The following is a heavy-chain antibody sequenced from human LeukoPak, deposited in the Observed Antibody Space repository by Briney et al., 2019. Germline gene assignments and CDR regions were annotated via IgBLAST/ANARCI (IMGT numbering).Heavy chain of an antibody. CDR2: ISSSSSYI. Sequence: GGTLRLFCAASGFTLSSQSTNCVSHAPGKGLEWVSSISSSSSYIYYADSAKGRFTISRDNAKHSLYLQMKSLIAGDAAVYLCTSGGVVIDRGGVSDFDYWGQGTLVTVSS. J-gene: IGHJ4*02. CDR3: TSGGVVIDRGGVSDFDY. V-gene: IGHV3-21*01. CDR1: GFTLSSQS. D-gene: IGHD3-16*01.